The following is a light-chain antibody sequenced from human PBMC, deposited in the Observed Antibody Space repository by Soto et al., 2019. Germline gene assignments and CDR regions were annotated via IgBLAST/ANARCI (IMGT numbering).Light chain of an antibody. CDR3: HHYGISPPWT. J-gene: IGKJ1*01. V-gene: IGKV3-20*01. CDR2: GSS. Sequence: VMTQSPATLSLSPGERATLSCWASETVATNLAWYQQKPGQAPRLLLYGSSSRATGIPDRFSGSGSGTDLTLTISSLETEDFAVYYCHHYGISPPWTFGQGTKVDIK. CDR1: ETVATN.